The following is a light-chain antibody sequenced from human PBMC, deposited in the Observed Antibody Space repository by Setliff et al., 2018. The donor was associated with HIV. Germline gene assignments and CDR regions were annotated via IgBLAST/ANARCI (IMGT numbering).Light chain of an antibody. Sequence: QSALTQPASVSGSPGQSITISCNGTNSDVGSYNYVSWYQQHPGKAPKLIIYDVYYRPSGISSRFSGSKSGNTASLTISGLQLEDEADYYCASYTSTNTLDVFGTGTKSPS. CDR3: ASYTSTNTLDV. J-gene: IGLJ1*01. CDR2: DVY. V-gene: IGLV2-14*03. CDR1: NSDVGSYNY.